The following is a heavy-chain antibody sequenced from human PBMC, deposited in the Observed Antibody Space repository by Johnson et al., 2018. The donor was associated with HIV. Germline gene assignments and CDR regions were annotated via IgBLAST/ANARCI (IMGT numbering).Heavy chain of an antibody. Sequence: VQLLESGGGLVKPGGSLRLSCAASGIIFSDYYMSWIRQAPGKGLDWVSYISSSGSTIYYADSVKGRFTISRDNSKNTLYLQMNSLRAEDTAVYYCARACRDGYTCDAFDIWGQGTMVTVSS. CDR3: ARACRDGYTCDAFDI. J-gene: IGHJ3*02. CDR2: ISSSGSTI. D-gene: IGHD5-24*01. CDR1: GIIFSDYY. V-gene: IGHV3-11*04.